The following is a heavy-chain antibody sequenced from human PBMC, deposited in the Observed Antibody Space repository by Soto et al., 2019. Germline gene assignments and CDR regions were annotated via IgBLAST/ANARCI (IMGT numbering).Heavy chain of an antibody. Sequence: EAQMLESGGGSLQPGGSLRLSCAASGFTFSTYAVAWVRQSPGKGLEWVSSISASGGDTWYADSVKGRFTISRDNSKNTLYLQMNSLRVEDTAVYYCARRPTATASWGQGTLVIVSS. J-gene: IGHJ4*02. D-gene: IGHD1-1*01. CDR3: ARRPTATAS. CDR2: ISASGGDT. V-gene: IGHV3-23*01. CDR1: GFTFSTYA.